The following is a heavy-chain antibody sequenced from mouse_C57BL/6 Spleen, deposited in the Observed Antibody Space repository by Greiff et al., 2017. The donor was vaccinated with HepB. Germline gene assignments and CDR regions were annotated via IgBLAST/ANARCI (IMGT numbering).Heavy chain of an antibody. Sequence: QVQLKQSGAELVRPGTSVKMSCKASGYTFTNYWIGWAKQRPGHGLEWIGDIYPGGGYTNYNEKFKGKATLTADKSSSTAYMQFSSLTSEDSAIYYCARWLLRYAMDYWGQGTSVTVSS. CDR1: GYTFTNYW. V-gene: IGHV1-63*01. CDR2: IYPGGGYT. D-gene: IGHD2-3*01. J-gene: IGHJ4*01. CDR3: ARWLLRYAMDY.